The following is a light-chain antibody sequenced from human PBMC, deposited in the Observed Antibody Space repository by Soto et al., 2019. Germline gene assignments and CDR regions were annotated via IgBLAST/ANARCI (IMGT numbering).Light chain of an antibody. V-gene: IGKV1-39*01. CDR3: QQSYSTLT. CDR2: AAS. Sequence: RMTQAPSSLSAAVGERINITSRASRTINTYLNWFQQKPGTAPKLLIYAASSLQSGVPSRFSGSGSGTDFTLTISSLQPEDFATYYCQQSYSTLTFGQGTRLEI. CDR1: RTINTY. J-gene: IGKJ5*01.